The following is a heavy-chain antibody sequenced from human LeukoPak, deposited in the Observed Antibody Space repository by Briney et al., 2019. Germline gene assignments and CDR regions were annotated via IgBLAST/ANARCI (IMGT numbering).Heavy chain of an antibody. V-gene: IGHV1-8*01. D-gene: IGHD3-22*01. CDR1: GYTFTSYD. CDR2: MNPNSGNT. J-gene: IGHJ3*02. CDR3: VTYYYDSSGRDDAFDI. Sequence: ASVKVSCKASGYTFTSYDINWVRQATGQGLEWMGWMNPNSGNTGYAQKFQGRVTMTRNTSISTAYMELSSLRSEDTAVYYCVTYYYDSSGRDDAFDIWGQGTMVTVSS.